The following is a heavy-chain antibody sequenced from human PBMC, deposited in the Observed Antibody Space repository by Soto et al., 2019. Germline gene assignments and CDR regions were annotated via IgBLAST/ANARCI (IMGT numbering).Heavy chain of an antibody. CDR3: SSDDSDLFFY. CDR2: IGSKGETYAT. CDR1: GFTFGASN. V-gene: IGHV3-73*01. J-gene: IGHJ4*02. Sequence: PGGSLRLSCAASGFTFGASNLQWVRQASGKGLEWLGRIGSKGETYATTYAASVKGRFTISRDDSKKTAYLQLNNLESDDTAVYYCSSDDSDLFFYWGRGTLVTVSS. D-gene: IGHD1-1*01.